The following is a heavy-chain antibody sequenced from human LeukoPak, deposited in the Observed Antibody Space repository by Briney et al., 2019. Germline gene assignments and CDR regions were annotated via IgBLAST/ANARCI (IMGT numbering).Heavy chain of an antibody. Sequence: GGSLRLSCAASEFTFDNYAMNWVRQVPGKGLEWISLISWNSGTIGYADSVKGRFTISRDNANNFLYLQMNSLRAEDTALYYCARAYKDRSLAGKKEFFQHWGQGTLVTVSS. CDR1: EFTFDNYA. D-gene: IGHD6-19*01. V-gene: IGHV3-9*01. CDR3: ARAYKDRSLAGKKEFFQH. J-gene: IGHJ1*01. CDR2: ISWNSGTI.